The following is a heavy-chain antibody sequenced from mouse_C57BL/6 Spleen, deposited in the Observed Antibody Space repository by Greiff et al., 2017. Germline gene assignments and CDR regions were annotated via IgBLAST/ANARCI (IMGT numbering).Heavy chain of an antibody. CDR2: IDPEDGET. Sequence: EVQLQQSGAELVKPGASVKLSCTASGFNIKDYYMPWVKQRTEQGLEWIGRIDPEDGETKYAPKFPGKATITADTSSNTAYLQLSSLTSEDTAVYYGAPNYYGSSYWYFDVWGTGTTVTVSS. CDR1: GFNIKDYY. J-gene: IGHJ1*03. CDR3: APNYYGSSYWYFDV. V-gene: IGHV14-2*01. D-gene: IGHD1-1*01.